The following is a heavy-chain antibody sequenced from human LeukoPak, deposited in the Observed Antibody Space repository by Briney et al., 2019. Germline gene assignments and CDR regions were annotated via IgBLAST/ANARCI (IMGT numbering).Heavy chain of an antibody. D-gene: IGHD2-2*01. Sequence: SVKVSCKASGGTFTNYAFSWVRQAPGQGLEWMGRIIPMSGTIYYAQKFRGRVTITADRSTNTAYMELNSLRSEDTAVIYCARDCSSASCYERGSYFYFYMDIWGSGTTVTVSS. CDR2: IIPMSGTI. J-gene: IGHJ6*03. CDR3: ARDCSSASCYERGSYFYFYMDI. V-gene: IGHV1-69*06. CDR1: GGTFTNYA.